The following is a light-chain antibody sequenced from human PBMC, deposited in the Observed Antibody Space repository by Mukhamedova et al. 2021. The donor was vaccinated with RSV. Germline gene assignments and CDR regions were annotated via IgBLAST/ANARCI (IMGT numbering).Light chain of an antibody. Sequence: IYAASSLHSGVPSRFSGGGSGTDFTLTISNLQPEDFATYFYLQSITLPLTFGGGTKVDVK. J-gene: IGKJ4*01. V-gene: IGKV1-16*01. CDR2: AAS. CDR3: LQSITLPLT.